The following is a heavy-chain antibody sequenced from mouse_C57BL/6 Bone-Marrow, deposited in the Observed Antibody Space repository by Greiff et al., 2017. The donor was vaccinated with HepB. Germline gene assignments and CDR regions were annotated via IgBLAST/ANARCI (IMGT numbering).Heavy chain of an antibody. J-gene: IGHJ2*01. D-gene: IGHD1-1*01. CDR1: GYTFTSYW. CDR2: IDPSDSYT. CDR3: GLITTGVASFDY. Sequence: QVQLQQPGAELVMPGASVKLSCKASGYTFTSYWMHWVKQRPGQGLEWIGEIDPSDSYTNYNQKFKGKSTLTVDKSSSTAYMQLSSLTSEDSAVYYCGLITTGVASFDYWGQGTTLTVSS. V-gene: IGHV1-69*01.